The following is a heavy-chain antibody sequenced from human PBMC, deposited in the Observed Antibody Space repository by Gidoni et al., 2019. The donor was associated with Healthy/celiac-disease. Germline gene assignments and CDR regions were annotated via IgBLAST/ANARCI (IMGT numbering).Heavy chain of an antibody. CDR3: ARGPNYGSGSYNDY. D-gene: IGHD3-10*01. V-gene: IGHV4-34*01. CDR1: GGSFSGYY. CDR2: INHSGST. J-gene: IGHJ4*02. Sequence: QVQLQQWGAGLLKPSETLSLTCAVYGGSFSGYYWSWIRQPPGKGLEWIGEINHSGSTNYNPSLKSRVTISVDTSKNQFSLKLSSVTAADTAVYYCARGPNYGSGSYNDYWGQGTLVTVSS.